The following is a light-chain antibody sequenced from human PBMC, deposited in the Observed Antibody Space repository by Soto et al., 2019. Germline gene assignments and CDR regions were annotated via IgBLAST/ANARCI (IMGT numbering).Light chain of an antibody. CDR1: SSDVGGYNY. Sequence: QSALTQPASVSGSPGQSITISCTGTSSDVGGYNYVSWYQQHPGKAPKLMISEVSNRPSGVSNRFSGSKSANTASLTISGRQAEDEADYYCSSYTSISTYVFGTGTKLTVL. CDR2: EVS. CDR3: SSYTSISTYV. V-gene: IGLV2-14*01. J-gene: IGLJ1*01.